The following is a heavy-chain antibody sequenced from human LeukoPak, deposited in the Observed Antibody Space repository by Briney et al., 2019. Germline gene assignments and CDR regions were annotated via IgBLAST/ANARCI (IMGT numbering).Heavy chain of an antibody. CDR3: ARAGQEWFGELGFDQ. CDR2: IKQDGSEK. J-gene: IGHJ4*02. V-gene: IGHV3-7*01. Sequence: GGSLRLSCAASRFSFSRYWMSWVRQAPGKGLEWVANIKQDGSEKNYVESVKGRFTISRDNAKNSLYLQTNSLRAEDTAVYYCARAGQEWFGELGFDQWGQGTLVTVSS. D-gene: IGHD3-10*01. CDR1: RFSFSRYW.